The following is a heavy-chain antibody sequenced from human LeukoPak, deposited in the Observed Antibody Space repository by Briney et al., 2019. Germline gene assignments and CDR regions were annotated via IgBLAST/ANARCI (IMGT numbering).Heavy chain of an antibody. CDR2: ISFDGSNK. D-gene: IGHD2-15*01. J-gene: IGHJ4*02. V-gene: IGHV3-30*04. CDR1: GFTFSNYP. Sequence: PGRSLRLSCAASGFTFSNYPMHWVRQAPGKGLEWVAVISFDGSNKYYADSVKGRLTISRDTSRNTLNLQMNSLRAEDTAVHYCARVRRFSDSSCRGVLYYWGQGTLVIVSS. CDR3: ARVRRFSDSSCRGVLYY.